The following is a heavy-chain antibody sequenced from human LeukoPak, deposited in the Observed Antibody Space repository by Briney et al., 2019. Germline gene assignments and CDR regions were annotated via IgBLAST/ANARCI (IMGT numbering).Heavy chain of an antibody. CDR2: IIPIFGTA. CDR3: ARDDGSGQYYYGMDV. Sequence: ASVKVSCKASEGTFSSYAISWVRQAPGQGLEWMGGIIPIFGTANYAQKFQGRVTITADESTSTAYMELSSLRSEDTAVYYCARDDGSGQYYYGMDVWGQGTTVTVSS. D-gene: IGHD3-10*01. V-gene: IGHV1-69*13. J-gene: IGHJ6*02. CDR1: EGTFSSYA.